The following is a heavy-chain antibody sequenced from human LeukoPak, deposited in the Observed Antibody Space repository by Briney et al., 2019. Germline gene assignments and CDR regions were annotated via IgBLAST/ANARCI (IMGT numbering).Heavy chain of an antibody. CDR3: AREGVYYDSNGYYRPFDH. V-gene: IGHV3-48*03. CDR1: GFTFNNYD. Sequence: GGSLRLSCAASGFTFNNYDMNWVRQAPGKGLEWVSYISSSGTTIHYADSVKGRFTISRDNAKNSLYLQMNSLRAEDTAVYYCAREGVYYDSNGYYRPFDHWGQGTLLTVSS. J-gene: IGHJ4*02. D-gene: IGHD3-22*01. CDR2: ISSSGTTI.